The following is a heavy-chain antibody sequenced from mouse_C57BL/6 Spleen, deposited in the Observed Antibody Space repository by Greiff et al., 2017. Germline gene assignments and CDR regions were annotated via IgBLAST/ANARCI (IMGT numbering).Heavy chain of an antibody. CDR2: IDPSDSYT. CDR3: ARFTVDASDY. D-gene: IGHD1-1*01. V-gene: IGHV1-69*01. J-gene: IGHJ4*01. Sequence: QVQLQQPGAELVMPGASVKLSCKASGYTFTSYWMHWVKQRPGQGLEWIGEIDPSDSYTNYNQEFKGKSTLTVAKSSSTAYMQLSTLTSEDSAFYYCARFTVDASDYGGQGTSVTVSS. CDR1: GYTFTSYW.